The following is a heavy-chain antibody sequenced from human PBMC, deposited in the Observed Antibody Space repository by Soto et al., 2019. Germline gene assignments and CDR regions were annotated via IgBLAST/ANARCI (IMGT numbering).Heavy chain of an antibody. CDR3: AKGDLIVVVVAATDLNAFDI. Sequence: GGSLRLSCAASGFTFSSYAMSWVRQAPGKGMEWVSAISCSGGSTYYAHSVKGRFTISRDNSKNTLYLQMNSLRAEDTAVYYCAKGDLIVVVVAATDLNAFDIWGQGTMVTVSS. D-gene: IGHD2-15*01. V-gene: IGHV3-23*01. CDR2: ISCSGGST. J-gene: IGHJ3*02. CDR1: GFTFSSYA.